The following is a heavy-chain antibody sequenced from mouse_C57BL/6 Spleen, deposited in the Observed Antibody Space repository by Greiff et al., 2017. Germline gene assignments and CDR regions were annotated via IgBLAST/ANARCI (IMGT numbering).Heavy chain of an antibody. CDR1: GYSITSGYY. CDR3: ASGGSEGFAY. Sequence: EVQVVESGPGLVKPSQSLSLTCSVTGYSITSGYYWNWIRQFPGNKLEWMGYISYDGSNNYNPSLKNRISITRDTSKNQFFLKLNSVTTEDTATYYCASGGSEGFAYWGQGTLVTVSA. CDR2: ISYDGSN. J-gene: IGHJ3*01. V-gene: IGHV3-6*01.